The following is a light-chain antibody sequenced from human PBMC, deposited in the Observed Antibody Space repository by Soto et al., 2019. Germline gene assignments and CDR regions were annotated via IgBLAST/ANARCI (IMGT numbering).Light chain of an antibody. J-gene: IGLJ2*01. CDR3: QSYDSSLRVV. CDR1: SSNIGAGYD. CDR2: GNS. Sequence: QSVLTQPPSVSGAPGQRVTISCTGSSSNIGAGYDVHWYQQLPGTAPKLLIYGNSNRPSGVPDRFSGSKSSTSASLAITGLQAEYEADYYCQSYDSSLRVVFGGGTKLTVL. V-gene: IGLV1-40*01.